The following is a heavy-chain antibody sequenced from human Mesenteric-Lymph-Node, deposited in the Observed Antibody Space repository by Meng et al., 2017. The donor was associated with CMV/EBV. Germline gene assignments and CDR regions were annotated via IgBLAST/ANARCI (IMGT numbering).Heavy chain of an antibody. V-gene: IGHV3-30-3*02. CDR2: ISDDGSNK. CDR1: GFTFSDHA. D-gene: IGHD2-8*01. CDR3: AKFTGRHIVIMVYDLRSYYFDY. J-gene: IGHJ4*02. Sequence: GESLKISCTASGFTFSDHALNWVRQPPGEGLEWVAVISDDGSNKNYADSAKGRFAISRDNSRNTLYLQMNSLRPEDTAVYYCAKFTGRHIVIMVYDLRSYYFDYWGQGTLVTVSS.